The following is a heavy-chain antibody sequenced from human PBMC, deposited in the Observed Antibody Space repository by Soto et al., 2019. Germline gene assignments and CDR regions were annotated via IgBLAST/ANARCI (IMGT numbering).Heavy chain of an antibody. D-gene: IGHD2-2*01. Sequence: GGSLRLSCSASGFTFSDENMSWVRQVPGKGQEWVSGISGGGSYIFYADSVQGRFSISRDNPKNSLFLEMNSLRVEDTAVYYCARDSDCHSTSCFFPPHVWGQGTTVTVSS. CDR3: ARDSDCHSTSCFFPPHV. CDR2: ISGGGSYI. V-gene: IGHV3-21*06. CDR1: GFTFSDEN. J-gene: IGHJ6*02.